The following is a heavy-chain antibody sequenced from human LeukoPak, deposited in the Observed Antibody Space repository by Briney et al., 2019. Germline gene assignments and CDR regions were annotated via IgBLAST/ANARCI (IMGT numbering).Heavy chain of an antibody. CDR1: GFTFSSYA. D-gene: IGHD3-22*01. CDR3: ARDTMKDDSSGYLFDY. J-gene: IGHJ4*02. CDR2: ISGSGGST. V-gene: IGHV3-23*01. Sequence: PGGSLRLSCAASGFTFSSYAMSWVRQAPGQGLEWVSAISGSGGSTYYADSVKGRFTISRDNAKNSLYLQMNSLRAEDTAVYYCARDTMKDDSSGYLFDYWGQGTLVTVSS.